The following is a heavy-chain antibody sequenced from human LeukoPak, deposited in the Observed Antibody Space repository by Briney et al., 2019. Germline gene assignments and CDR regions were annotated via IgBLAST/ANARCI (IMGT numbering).Heavy chain of an antibody. CDR3: AREPDYGDLYFDS. Sequence: GGSLRLSCAASGFSFSSCALHWVRQAPGKGLEWVAVISHDGTNKFYAGPVKGRLTISRDKSENTMYLQMDSLRAEDTAVYYCAREPDYGDLYFDSWGQGILVTVSS. V-gene: IGHV3-30*04. J-gene: IGHJ4*02. CDR1: GFSFSSCA. CDR2: ISHDGTNK. D-gene: IGHD4-17*01.